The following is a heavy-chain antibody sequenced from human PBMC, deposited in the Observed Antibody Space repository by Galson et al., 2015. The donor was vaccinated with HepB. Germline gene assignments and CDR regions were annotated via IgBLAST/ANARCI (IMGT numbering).Heavy chain of an antibody. CDR1: GFTFSSYA. J-gene: IGHJ4*02. CDR2: VSSDGSTQ. CDR3: ARSMVRGVVSPLLY. V-gene: IGHV3-30-3*01. D-gene: IGHD3-10*01. Sequence: SLRLSCAASGFTFSSYALHWVRQSPGKGLEWVAVVSSDGSTQSYTGSVKGRFTISRDTSASTLYLQMNSLRAEDTGVYYCARSMVRGVVSPLLYWGQGTLVTVSS.